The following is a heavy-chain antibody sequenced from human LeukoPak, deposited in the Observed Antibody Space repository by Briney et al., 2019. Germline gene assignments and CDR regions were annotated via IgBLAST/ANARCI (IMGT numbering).Heavy chain of an antibody. Sequence: PGGSLRLSCAASGFTFDDYGMSWVRQAPGKGLEGVSGINWNGGSTGYADSVKGRFTISRDNAKNSLYLQMNSLRAEDTALYYCARDSKRYYDFWSGYGGTAEEYYFDYWGQGTLVTVSS. CDR1: GFTFDDYG. CDR2: INWNGGST. J-gene: IGHJ4*02. D-gene: IGHD3-3*01. V-gene: IGHV3-20*04. CDR3: ARDSKRYYDFWSGYGGTAEEYYFDY.